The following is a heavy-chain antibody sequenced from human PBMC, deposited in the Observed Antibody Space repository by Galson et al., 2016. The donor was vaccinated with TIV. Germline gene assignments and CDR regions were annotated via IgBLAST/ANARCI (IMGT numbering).Heavy chain of an antibody. CDR2: FDPGVSKA. D-gene: IGHD2/OR15-2a*01. CDR3: ATVAWFPGLSLDN. V-gene: IGHV1-24*01. CDR1: GNSLNELV. Sequence: SVKVSCKVSGNSLNELVIHWVRQAPGKGLEWMGGFDPGVSKAVYAQMLQGRVTMAADTSRNTAYMELGSLRFEDTAVYYWATVAWFPGLSLDNWGQGILVTVSS. J-gene: IGHJ4*02.